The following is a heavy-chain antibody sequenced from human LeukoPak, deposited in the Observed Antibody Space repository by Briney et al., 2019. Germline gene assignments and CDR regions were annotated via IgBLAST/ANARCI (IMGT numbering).Heavy chain of an antibody. D-gene: IGHD3-10*01. V-gene: IGHV4-30-2*05. CDR2: IYYSGST. CDR1: GGSISSGGYS. Sequence: SETLSLTCAVSGGSISSGGYSWSWIRQPPGKGLEWIGYIYYSGSTYYNPSLKSRVTISVDTSKNQFSLKLSSVTAADTAVYYCARDRPTILVRGSHDLDAFDIWGQGTMVTVSS. CDR3: ARDRPTILVRGSHDLDAFDI. J-gene: IGHJ3*02.